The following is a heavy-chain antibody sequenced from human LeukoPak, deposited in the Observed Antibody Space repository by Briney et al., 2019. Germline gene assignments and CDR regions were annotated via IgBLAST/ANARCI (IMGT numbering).Heavy chain of an antibody. J-gene: IGHJ4*02. CDR1: GFTFSSYA. CDR2: ISYDGSNK. Sequence: GGSLRLSCAASGFTFSSYAMHWVRQAPGKRLEWVAVISYDGSNKYYADSVKGRFTISRDNSKNTLYLQMNSLRAEDTAVYYCARELADWGQGTLVTVSS. V-gene: IGHV3-30-3*01. CDR3: ARELAD.